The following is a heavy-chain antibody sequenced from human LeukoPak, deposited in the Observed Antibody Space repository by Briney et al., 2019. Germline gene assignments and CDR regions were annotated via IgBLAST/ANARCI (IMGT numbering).Heavy chain of an antibody. Sequence: SGRSLRLSCAASGFTFSSYGMHWVRQAPGKGLEWVAVISYDGSNKYYADSVKGRFTISRDNSKNTLYLQMNSLRAEDTAVYYCARRAAAGHGSPAWFDPWGQGTLVTVSS. CDR1: GFTFSSYG. D-gene: IGHD6-13*01. V-gene: IGHV3-30*03. CDR3: ARRAAAGHGSPAWFDP. J-gene: IGHJ5*02. CDR2: ISYDGSNK.